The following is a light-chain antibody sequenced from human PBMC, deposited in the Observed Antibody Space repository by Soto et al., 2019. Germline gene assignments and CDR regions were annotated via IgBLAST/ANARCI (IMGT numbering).Light chain of an antibody. J-gene: IGKJ2*01. CDR3: QQSYSVPYT. CDR2: VAS. Sequence: DIQMTQSPPSLSASVGDRVTITCRASQSINSYLNWYQQKPGKAPDLLMYVASSLQIGVPSRFSGSGSGTDFTLTISSLQPEDSTTYYCQQSYSVPYTFGQGTKMEIK. V-gene: IGKV1-39*01. CDR1: QSINSY.